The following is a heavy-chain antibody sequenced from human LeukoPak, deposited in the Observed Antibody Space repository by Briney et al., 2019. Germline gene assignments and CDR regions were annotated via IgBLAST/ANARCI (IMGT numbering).Heavy chain of an antibody. J-gene: IGHJ6*02. D-gene: IGHD6-19*01. CDR3: ARPGAAVAVDYYYYGMDV. Sequence: GESLKISCRGSGYNFNTYWIAWVRQMPGKGLEWMGIIYPGDSDTRYSPSFQGRVTISADKYINTAYMQWSSLKASHTAMYYCARPGAAVAVDYYYYGMDVWGQGTTVTVSS. CDR1: GYNFNTYW. CDR2: IYPGDSDT. V-gene: IGHV5-51*01.